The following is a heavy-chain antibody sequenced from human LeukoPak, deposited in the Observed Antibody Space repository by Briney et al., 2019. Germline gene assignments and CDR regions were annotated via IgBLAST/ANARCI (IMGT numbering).Heavy chain of an antibody. CDR2: IYYSGST. Sequence: SETLSLTCTVSGGSSSSCYWSWIRQPPEKGLKWIGCIYYSGSTNYNPSLKSRVTISVDTSKNQFSLKLSSVTAADTAVYYCARISPYKYSYGVTDYWGQGTLVTVSS. D-gene: IGHD5-18*01. CDR1: GGSSSSCY. CDR3: ARISPYKYSYGVTDY. V-gene: IGHV4-59*01. J-gene: IGHJ4*02.